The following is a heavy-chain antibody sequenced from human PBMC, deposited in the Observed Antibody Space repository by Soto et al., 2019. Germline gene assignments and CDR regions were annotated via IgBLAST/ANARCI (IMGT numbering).Heavy chain of an antibody. CDR1: GGSISSGGYY. CDR2: IYYSGST. D-gene: IGHD6-13*01. Sequence: PSETLSLTCTVSGGSISSGGYYWSWIRQHPGKGLEWIGYIYYSGSTYYNPSLKSRVTISVDTSKNQFSLKLSSVTAADTAVYYCARVPYIAAAGTLRFLLDYWGQGTLVTVSS. J-gene: IGHJ4*02. CDR3: ARVPYIAAAGTLRFLLDY. V-gene: IGHV4-31*03.